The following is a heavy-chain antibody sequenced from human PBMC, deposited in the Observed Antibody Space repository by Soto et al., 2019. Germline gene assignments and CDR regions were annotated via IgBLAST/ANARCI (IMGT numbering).Heavy chain of an antibody. CDR3: ARDLPGLQSSFWFDP. CDR1: GYTFTSYA. D-gene: IGHD4-4*01. J-gene: IGHJ5*02. V-gene: IGHV1-3*01. CDR2: INAGNGNT. Sequence: QVQLVQSGAEVKKPGASVKVSCKASGYTFTSYAMHWVRQAPGQRLEWMGWINAGNGNTKYSQKFQGRVTITRDTSASTAYMELSSRRSEDTAVYYCARDLPGLQSSFWFDPWGQGTLVTVSS.